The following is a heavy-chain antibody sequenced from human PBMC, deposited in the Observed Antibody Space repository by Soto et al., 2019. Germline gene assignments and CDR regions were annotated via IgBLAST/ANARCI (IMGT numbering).Heavy chain of an antibody. CDR2: ISSSGSTI. CDR3: SRGSVVTAAILNYYYGMDV. V-gene: IGHV3-11*01. Sequence: LRLSCAASGFAFSDYYMSWIRQAPGKGLEWVSYISSSGSTIYYADSVKGRFTISRDNAKNSLYLQMNSLRAEDTAVYYCSRGSVVTAAILNYYYGMDVWGQGTRVTVSS. J-gene: IGHJ6*02. D-gene: IGHD2-2*02. CDR1: GFAFSDYY.